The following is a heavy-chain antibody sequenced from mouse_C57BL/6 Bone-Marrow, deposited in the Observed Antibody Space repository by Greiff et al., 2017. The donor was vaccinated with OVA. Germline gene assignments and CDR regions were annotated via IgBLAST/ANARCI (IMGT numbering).Heavy chain of an antibody. J-gene: IGHJ4*01. CDR2: IDPSDSYT. V-gene: IGHV1-59*01. CDR3: ARSPPRQLRLRHAMDY. CDR1: GYTFTSYW. Sequence: QVQLQQPGAELVRPGTSVKLSCKASGYTFTSYWMHWVKQRPGQGLEWIGVIDPSDSYTNYNQKFKGKATLTVDTSSSTAYMQLSSLTSEDSAVYYCARSPPRQLRLRHAMDYWGQGTSVTVSS. D-gene: IGHD3-2*02.